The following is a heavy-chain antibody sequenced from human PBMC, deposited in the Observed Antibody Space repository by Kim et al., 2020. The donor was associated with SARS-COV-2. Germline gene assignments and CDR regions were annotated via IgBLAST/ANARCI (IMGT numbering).Heavy chain of an antibody. CDR3: ARRDCSSGSCYSWMDV. V-gene: IGHV5-51*01. CDR1: GYRFNTYW. D-gene: IGHD2-15*01. J-gene: IGHJ6*04. CDR2: IYPGDSDA. Sequence: GESLKISCKGSGYRFNTYWIFWVRQMPGKGLEWMGMIYPGDSDARYSPSFQGQVTMSADKSISTAHLQWSSLKASDTATYYCARRDCSSGSCYSWMDVWGKGTTVTVSP.